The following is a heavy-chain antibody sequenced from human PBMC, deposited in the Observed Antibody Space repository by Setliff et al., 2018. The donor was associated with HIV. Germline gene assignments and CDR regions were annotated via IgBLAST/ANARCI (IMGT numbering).Heavy chain of an antibody. J-gene: IGHJ4*02. V-gene: IGHV1-69-2*01. CDR3: ATVRIVGATEFDY. Sequence: ASVKVSCKASGYTFTNYYMHWVRQAPGEGLEWVGRVDPEDGETRYAMKFQGSVTISADTSTDTTYLSLTSLRSQDTAVYYCATVRIVGATEFDYWGQGTVVTVSS. D-gene: IGHD1-26*01. CDR2: VDPEDGET. CDR1: GYTFTNYY.